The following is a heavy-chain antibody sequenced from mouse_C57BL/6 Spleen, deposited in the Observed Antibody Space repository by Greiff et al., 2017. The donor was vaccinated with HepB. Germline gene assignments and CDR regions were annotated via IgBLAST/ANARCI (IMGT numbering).Heavy chain of an antibody. J-gene: IGHJ3*01. CDR1: GYTFTSYW. Sequence: QVQLQQPGAELVKPGASVKMSCKASGYTFTSYWITWVKQRPGQGLEWIGDIYPGSGSTNYNEKFKSKATLTVDTSSSTAYMQLSSRTSEDSAVYYCARNYGSPTWFAYWGQGTLVTVSA. D-gene: IGHD1-1*01. CDR3: ARNYGSPTWFAY. V-gene: IGHV1-55*01. CDR2: IYPGSGST.